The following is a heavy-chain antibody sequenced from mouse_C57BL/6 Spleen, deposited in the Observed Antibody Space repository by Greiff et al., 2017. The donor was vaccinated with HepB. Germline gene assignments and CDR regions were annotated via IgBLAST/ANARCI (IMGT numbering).Heavy chain of an antibody. CDR2: INPNNGGT. D-gene: IGHD2-4*01. Sequence: DVQLQESGPELVKPGASVKIPCKASGYTFTDYNMDWVKQSHGKSLEWIGDINPNNGGTIYNQKFKGKATLTVDKSSSTAYMELRSLTSEDTAVYYCARRGLRRGYYAMDYWGQGTSVTVSS. CDR3: ARRGLRRGYYAMDY. CDR1: GYTFTDYN. J-gene: IGHJ4*01. V-gene: IGHV1-18*01.